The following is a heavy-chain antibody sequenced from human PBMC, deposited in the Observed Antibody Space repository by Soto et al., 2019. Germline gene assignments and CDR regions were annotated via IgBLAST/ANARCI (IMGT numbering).Heavy chain of an antibody. Sequence: SETLSLTCAVYGGSFSGYYWSWIHQPPGKGLEWIGEINHSGSTNYNPSLKSRVTISVDTSKNQFSLKLSSVTAADTAVYYCARLGSSRFPYYYYYGMDVWGQGTTVTVSS. CDR1: GGSFSGYY. CDR3: ARLGSSRFPYYYYYGMDV. J-gene: IGHJ6*02. V-gene: IGHV4-34*01. CDR2: INHSGST. D-gene: IGHD6-6*01.